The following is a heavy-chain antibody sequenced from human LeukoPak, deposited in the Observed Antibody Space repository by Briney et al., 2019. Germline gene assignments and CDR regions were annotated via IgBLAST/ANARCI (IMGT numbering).Heavy chain of an antibody. CDR2: IYHSGST. CDR3: ARTQKDTAMAYFDY. D-gene: IGHD5-18*01. V-gene: IGHV4-39*07. CDR1: GGSISSSSYY. Sequence: SETLSLTCTVSGGSISSSSYYWGWVRQPPGKGLEWIGEIYHSGSTNYNPSLKSRVTISVDKSKNQFSLKLSSVTAADTAVYYCARTQKDTAMAYFDYWGQGTLVTVSS. J-gene: IGHJ4*02.